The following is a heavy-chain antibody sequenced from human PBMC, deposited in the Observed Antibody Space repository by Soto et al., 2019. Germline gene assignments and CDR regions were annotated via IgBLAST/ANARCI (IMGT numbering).Heavy chain of an antibody. CDR3: ARVVGALGHWFDP. J-gene: IGHJ5*02. CDR1: GYTFTSYG. V-gene: IGHV1-18*01. Sequence: QVQLVQSGGEVKKPGASVKVSCKASGYTFTSYGISWVRQAPGQGLEWVGRISAYNGNTNYSQKLQGRVTMTTDTSTSTAYMELMSLRSDATAVYYCARVVGALGHWFDPWSQGTLVTVSS. D-gene: IGHD1-26*01. CDR2: ISAYNGNT.